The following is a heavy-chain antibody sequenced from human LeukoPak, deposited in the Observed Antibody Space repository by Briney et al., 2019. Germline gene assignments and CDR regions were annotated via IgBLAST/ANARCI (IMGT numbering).Heavy chain of an antibody. CDR2: ISSSSTI. CDR3: AREGSGWPYYYYGMDV. D-gene: IGHD6-19*01. J-gene: IGHJ6*02. V-gene: IGHV3-48*02. CDR1: GFTFSSYS. Sequence: GGSLRLPCAASGFTFSSYSMNWVRQAPGKGLEWVSYISSSSTIYYADSVKGRFTISRDNAKNSLYLQMNSLRDEDTAVYYCAREGSGWPYYYYGMDVWGQGTTVTVSS.